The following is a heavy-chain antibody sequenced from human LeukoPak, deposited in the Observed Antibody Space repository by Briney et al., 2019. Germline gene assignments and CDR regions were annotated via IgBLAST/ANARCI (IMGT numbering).Heavy chain of an antibody. J-gene: IGHJ4*02. V-gene: IGHV1-58*01. D-gene: IGHD5-24*01. Sequence: SVKVFCKASGFTFTSSAVQWVRQARGQRLEWIGWIVVGSGNTNYAQKFQERVTITRDMSTSTAYMELSSLRSEDTAVYYCAADPWGRWLQYNFDYWGQGTLVTVSS. CDR3: AADPWGRWLQYNFDY. CDR1: GFTFTSSA. CDR2: IVVGSGNT.